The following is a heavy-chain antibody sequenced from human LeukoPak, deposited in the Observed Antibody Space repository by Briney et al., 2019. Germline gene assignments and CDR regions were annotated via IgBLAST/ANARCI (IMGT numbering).Heavy chain of an antibody. CDR1: GGSISSNSYY. CDR2: IYHSGST. Sequence: SETLSLTCAVSGGSISSNSYYWGWIRQPPGKGLEWIGTIYHSGSTYYNPSLKSRVTISVDTSKNQISLRLSSVTAADTAIYYCARGNSDRFPPYMDYWGQGILVIVSS. J-gene: IGHJ4*02. CDR3: ARGNSDRFPPYMDY. V-gene: IGHV4-39*07. D-gene: IGHD2-21*01.